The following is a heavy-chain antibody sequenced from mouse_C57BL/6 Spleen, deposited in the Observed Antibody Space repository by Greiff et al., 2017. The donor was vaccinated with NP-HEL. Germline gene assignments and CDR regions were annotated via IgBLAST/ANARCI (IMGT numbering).Heavy chain of an antibody. Sequence: QVQLQQSGAELVRPGASVTLSCKASGYTFTDYEMHWVKQTPVHGLGWIGVFDPETGGTASHQKFKGKAILTADKSSSTAYSELRSRTSEYSDVDYCTLMTTVVARDYWGQGTTLTVSS. V-gene: IGHV1-15*01. CDR2: FDPETGGT. CDR3: TLMTTVVARDY. D-gene: IGHD1-1*01. J-gene: IGHJ2*01. CDR1: GYTFTDYE.